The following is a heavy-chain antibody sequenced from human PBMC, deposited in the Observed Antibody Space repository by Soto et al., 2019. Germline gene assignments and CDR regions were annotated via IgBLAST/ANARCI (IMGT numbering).Heavy chain of an antibody. CDR3: ASYNWFDP. CDR2: ISSSSSTI. CDR1: GFTFSSYS. Sequence: GGSLRLSCAASGFTFSSYSMNWVRQAPGKGLEWVSYISSSSSTIYYADSVKGRFTISRDNAKNSLYLQMNSLRAEDTAVYYCASYNWFDPWGQGTLVTVSS. J-gene: IGHJ5*02. V-gene: IGHV3-48*04.